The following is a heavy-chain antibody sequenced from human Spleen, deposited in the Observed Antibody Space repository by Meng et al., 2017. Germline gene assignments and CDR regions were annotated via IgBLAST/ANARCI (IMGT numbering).Heavy chain of an antibody. CDR1: GGSISSSSYY. J-gene: IGHJ5*02. CDR2: IYYSGST. V-gene: IGHV4-39*07. Sequence: SETLSLTCTVPGGSISSSSYYWCWIRQPPGKGLEWIGSIYYSGSTYYNPSLKSRVTIAVDTSKNQFSLKLSSVTAADTAVYYCASDCHYYGSGYWNWFDPWGQGTLVTVSS. CDR3: ASDCHYYGSGYWNWFDP. D-gene: IGHD3-10*01.